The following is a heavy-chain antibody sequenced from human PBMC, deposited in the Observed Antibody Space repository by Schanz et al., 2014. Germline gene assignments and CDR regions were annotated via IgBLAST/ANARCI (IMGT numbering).Heavy chain of an antibody. Sequence: QVQLVQSGAEVKKPGASVKVSCKASGYTFTSDSMHWVRQAPGQGLEWMGWINPNSGETNYEQKFKGRVTLTSDTSISTAFMELSGLTSDDTATYFCARARYTGYDCSGYWGQGTLLIVSS. J-gene: IGHJ4*02. CDR2: INPNSGET. CDR3: ARARYTGYDCSGY. V-gene: IGHV1-2*02. D-gene: IGHD5-12*01. CDR1: GYTFTSDS.